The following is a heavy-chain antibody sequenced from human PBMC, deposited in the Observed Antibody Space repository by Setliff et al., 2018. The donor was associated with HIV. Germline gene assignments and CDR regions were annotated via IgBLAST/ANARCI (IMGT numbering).Heavy chain of an antibody. D-gene: IGHD2-2*01. CDR3: ARPRGNDYAGSGFDN. J-gene: IGHJ4*02. Sequence: PGESLKISCRGSGYNFPNYWIAWVRQMPGKGLEWMGIIYPDNSDARYGPSFQGQVTISVDKTMRTAYLQWSSLKASDTAIYYCARPRGNDYAGSGFDNWGQGTLVTVSS. CDR2: IYPDNSDA. CDR1: GYNFPNYW. V-gene: IGHV5-51*01.